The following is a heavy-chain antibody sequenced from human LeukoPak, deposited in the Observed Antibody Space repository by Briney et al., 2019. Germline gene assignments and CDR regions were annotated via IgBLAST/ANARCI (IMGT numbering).Heavy chain of an antibody. J-gene: IGHJ4*02. CDR2: IYYSGRT. D-gene: IGHD6-13*01. CDR3: ARRGSNWSQLDY. Sequence: SETLSLTCTVSGGSISSYYWSWIRQPPGKGLEWIGYIYYSGRTNYNPSLKSRLTISVDTSKNQFSLKLSSVTAADTAVYYCARRGSNWSQLDYWGQGTLVTVSS. V-gene: IGHV4-59*08. CDR1: GGSISSYY.